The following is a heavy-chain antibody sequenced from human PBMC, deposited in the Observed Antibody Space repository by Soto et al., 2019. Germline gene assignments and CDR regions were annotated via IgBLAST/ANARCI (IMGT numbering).Heavy chain of an antibody. CDR2: IISSGSFI. V-gene: IGHV3-21*01. Sequence: EVQLVESGGGLVKPGGSLTLSCAASGFSFSNDNMNWIRQAPGKGLEWVSSIISSGSFIYYADSVKGRFTISRDNAKNSWYLQMNSLRAEDTALYYCARVADYYDSSGYLPVVDWGQGTLVTVSS. CDR1: GFSFSNDN. D-gene: IGHD3-22*01. CDR3: ARVADYYDSSGYLPVVD. J-gene: IGHJ4*02.